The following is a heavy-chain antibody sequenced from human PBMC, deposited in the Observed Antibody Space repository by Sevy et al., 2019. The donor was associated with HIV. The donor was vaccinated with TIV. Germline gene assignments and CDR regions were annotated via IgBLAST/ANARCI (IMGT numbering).Heavy chain of an antibody. V-gene: IGHV3-30*03. CDR3: ARQYFHHSSGYFSL. Sequence: GGSLRLSCAASGFTFSSYGMHWVRQAPGKGLEWVAVISYDGSNKYYADSVKGRFTISRDNSMNTLYLQMNSLRAEDTAVYFCARQYFHHSSGYFSLWGQGTLVTVSS. CDR1: GFTFSSYG. D-gene: IGHD3-22*01. CDR2: ISYDGSNK. J-gene: IGHJ4*02.